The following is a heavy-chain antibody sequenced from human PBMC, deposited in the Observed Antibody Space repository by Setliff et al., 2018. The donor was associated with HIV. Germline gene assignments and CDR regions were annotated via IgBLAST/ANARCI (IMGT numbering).Heavy chain of an antibody. D-gene: IGHD3-22*01. V-gene: IGHV4-61*05. CDR2: MYYTGST. CDR3: ARGSYYDSSGLYY. CDR1: GGSISSSSYF. Sequence: KPSETLSLTCTVSGGSISSSSYFWGWIRQPPGKGLEWIGHMYYTGSTNYNPSLKSRVTISVDTSKNQFSLKLTSVTAADTAVYYCARGSYYDSSGLYYWGQGILVTVSS. J-gene: IGHJ4*02.